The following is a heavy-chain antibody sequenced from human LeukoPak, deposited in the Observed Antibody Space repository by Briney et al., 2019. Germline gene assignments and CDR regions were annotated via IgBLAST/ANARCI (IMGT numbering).Heavy chain of an antibody. CDR2: IWYDGSNK. Sequence: PGRSLRLSCAASGFTFSSYGMHWVRQAPGKGLEWVAVIWYDGSNKYYADSVKGRFTISRDNSKNTLYLQMNSLRAEDTAVYYCAKVAGEQWLVWELDYWGQGTLVTVSS. V-gene: IGHV3-33*06. CDR3: AKVAGEQWLVWELDY. CDR1: GFTFSSYG. J-gene: IGHJ4*02. D-gene: IGHD6-19*01.